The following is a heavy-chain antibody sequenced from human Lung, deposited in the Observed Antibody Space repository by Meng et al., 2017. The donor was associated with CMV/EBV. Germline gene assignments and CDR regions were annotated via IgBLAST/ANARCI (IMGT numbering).Heavy chain of an antibody. J-gene: IGHJ6*02. D-gene: IGHD1-1*01. Sequence: FXXASGFISGFYSLNFVPQAPGKGLEWVASIISASRYIFYADSVRGRFTVSRDNAKYTIYLQMNSLRAEDTAVYYCARDQGSYEQLAPDYYYGMDVXGRGXTVTVSS. V-gene: IGHV3-21*01. CDR3: ARDQGSYEQLAPDYYYGMDV. CDR1: GFISGFYS. CDR2: IISASRYI.